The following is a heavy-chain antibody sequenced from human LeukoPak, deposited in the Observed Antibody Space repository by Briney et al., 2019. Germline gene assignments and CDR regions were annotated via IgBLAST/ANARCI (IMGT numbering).Heavy chain of an antibody. J-gene: IGHJ4*02. V-gene: IGHV3-7*01. D-gene: IGHD1-7*01. Sequence: GGSLRLSCVGSGFPFSNYWMNWVRQAPGKGLEWVANIKGSDKGHVDSVKGRFSVSRDDARNSLYLQMDSLRAEDTAVYYCARDVDWNYDLWGQGTVVRLSS. CDR2: IKGSDK. CDR1: GFPFSNYW. CDR3: ARDVDWNYDL.